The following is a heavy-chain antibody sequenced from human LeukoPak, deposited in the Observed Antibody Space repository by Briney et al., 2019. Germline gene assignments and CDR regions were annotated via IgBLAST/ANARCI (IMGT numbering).Heavy chain of an antibody. Sequence: ASVKLSCKPSVYTFTSYYMHSGRQSPGQGLESRVIIKPSVRSTSYAQKFQGRVTMTRDPSTSTVYMELSSLRSEDTAVYYCAREFGLLWFGELLSDPVGDGMDVRGQGTTVTVSS. V-gene: IGHV1-46*01. CDR3: AREFGLLWFGELLSDPVGDGMDV. CDR2: IKPSVRST. J-gene: IGHJ6*02. CDR1: VYTFTSYY. D-gene: IGHD3-10*01.